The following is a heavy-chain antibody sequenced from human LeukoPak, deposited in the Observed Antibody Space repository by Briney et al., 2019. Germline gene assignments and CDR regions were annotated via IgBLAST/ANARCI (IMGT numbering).Heavy chain of an antibody. D-gene: IGHD2-2*01. CDR3: ANSGGYQPASS. V-gene: IGHV3-30*18. CDR2: ISYDGSNK. J-gene: IGHJ5*02. Sequence: PGGSLRLSCAASGFTFSSYGMHWVRQAPGKGLEWVALISYDGSNKYYADSVKGRFTISRDNSKKTLYLQMNSLRVEDTAVYYCANSGGYQPASSWGQGTLVTVSS. CDR1: GFTFSSYG.